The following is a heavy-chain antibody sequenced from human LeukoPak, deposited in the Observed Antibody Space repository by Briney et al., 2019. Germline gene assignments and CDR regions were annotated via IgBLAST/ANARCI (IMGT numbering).Heavy chain of an antibody. CDR3: ARSSGATQIFDY. V-gene: IGHV3-7*03. J-gene: IGHJ4*02. CDR2: IKQDGSEE. CDR1: GFIFKSYW. Sequence: GGSLRLSCAASGFIFKSYWMSWVRQAPGKGLEWVASIKQDGSEENYVDSVRGRFTISRDNSKNTLYLQMNSLRAEDTAVYYCARSSGATQIFDYWGQGTLVTVSS. D-gene: IGHD3-10*01.